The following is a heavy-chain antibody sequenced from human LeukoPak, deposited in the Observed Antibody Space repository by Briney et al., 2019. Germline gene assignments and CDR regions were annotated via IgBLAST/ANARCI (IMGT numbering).Heavy chain of an antibody. J-gene: IGHJ4*02. CDR3: ARVGLAAAGDY. CDR2: ISSSSSYI. CDR1: GFIFSSYS. V-gene: IGHV3-21*01. D-gene: IGHD6-13*01. Sequence: GGSRRLSCAASGFIFSSYSMNWVRQAPGKGLEWVSSISSSSSYIYYADSVKGRFTISRDNAKNSPYLQMNSLRAEDTAVYYCARVGLAAAGDYWGQGTLVTVSS.